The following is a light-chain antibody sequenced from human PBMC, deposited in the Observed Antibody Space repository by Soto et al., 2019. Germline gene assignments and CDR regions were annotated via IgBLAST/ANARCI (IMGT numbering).Light chain of an antibody. CDR1: QDIRDD. J-gene: IGKJ1*01. Sequence: IKITQSPSSLSASVGDIVTITCRSSQDIRDDLSWYQQRPGRAPKLLLFAASRLEGGVPSRFSGSYSGRDFTLTISGLQPDDFATYYCLHCKKDPHPFGQ. CDR2: AAS. V-gene: IGKV1-6*01. CDR3: LHCKKDPHP.